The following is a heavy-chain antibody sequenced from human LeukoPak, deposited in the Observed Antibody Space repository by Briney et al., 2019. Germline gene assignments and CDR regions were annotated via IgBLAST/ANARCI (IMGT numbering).Heavy chain of an antibody. V-gene: IGHV4-30-2*01. Sequence: SETLSLTCAVSGGSISSGGYSWSWIRQPPGKGLEWIGYIYPSGSTYYNPSLKSRVTISVDRSKNQFSLKLSSVTAADTAVYYCARQKETIFGVVIGYFDYRGQGTLVTVSS. CDR1: GGSISSGGYS. CDR2: IYPSGST. D-gene: IGHD3-3*01. CDR3: ARQKETIFGVVIGYFDY. J-gene: IGHJ4*02.